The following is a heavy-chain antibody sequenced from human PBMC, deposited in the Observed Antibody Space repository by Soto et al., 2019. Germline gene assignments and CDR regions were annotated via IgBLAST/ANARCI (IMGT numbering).Heavy chain of an antibody. CDR3: ARGTRIVVVPPANLNV. CDR1: GFTFSDYY. V-gene: IGHV3-11*01. CDR2: ISSSGSTI. Sequence: GGSLRLSCAASGFTFSDYYMSWIRQAPGKGLEWVSYISSSGSTIYYADSVKGRFTISRDNAKNSLYLQMNSLRAEDTAMYYCARGTRIVVVPPANLNVWGKGTTVTVSS. D-gene: IGHD2-2*01. J-gene: IGHJ6*04.